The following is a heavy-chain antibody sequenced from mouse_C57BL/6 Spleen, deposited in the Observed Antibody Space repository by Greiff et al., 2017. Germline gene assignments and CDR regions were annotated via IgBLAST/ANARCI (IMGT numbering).Heavy chain of an antibody. CDR1: GFTFSSYA. Sequence: EVMLVESGEGLVKPGGSLKLSCAASGFTFSSYAMSWVRQTPEKRLAWVAYISSGGDYIYYADTVKGRFTISRDNARNTLYLQMSSLKSEDTAMYYCTRALYDYGGGWYFDVWGTGTTVTVSS. D-gene: IGHD2-4*01. CDR3: TRALYDYGGGWYFDV. V-gene: IGHV5-9-1*02. CDR2: ISSGGDYI. J-gene: IGHJ1*03.